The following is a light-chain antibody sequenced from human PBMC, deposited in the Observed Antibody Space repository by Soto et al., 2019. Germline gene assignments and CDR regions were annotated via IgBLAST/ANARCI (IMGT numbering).Light chain of an antibody. CDR3: AAWDDSLILWV. CDR1: SSNIGSNY. Sequence: QSVLTQPPSASGTPGQRVTISCSGSSSNIGSNYVYWYQQLPGTAPKLLIYRNNQRSSGVPDRCSGSKSGTSASLAISGLRFEDDADYYCAAWDDSLILWVFGGGTKSPS. V-gene: IGLV1-47*01. CDR2: RNN. J-gene: IGLJ3*02.